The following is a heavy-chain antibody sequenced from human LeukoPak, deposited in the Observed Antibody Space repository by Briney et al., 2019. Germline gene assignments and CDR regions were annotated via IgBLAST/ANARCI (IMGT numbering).Heavy chain of an antibody. J-gene: IGHJ5*02. D-gene: IGHD2/OR15-2a*01. CDR2: IRNKASNATI. CDR1: GFIFNNYA. V-gene: IGHV3-49*04. CDR3: ARFYGFDP. Sequence: PGGTLRLSCAASGFIFNNYALSWVRQAPGKGLEWVGFIRNKASNATIEYAASVAGRFTISRDDSKSIAYLQMNSLKTEDTAVYYCARFYGFDPWGQGTLVIVSS.